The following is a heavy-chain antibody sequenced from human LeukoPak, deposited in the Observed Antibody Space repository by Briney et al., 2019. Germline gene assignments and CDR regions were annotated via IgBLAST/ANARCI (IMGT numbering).Heavy chain of an antibody. CDR2: ISGSSGST. CDR3: AKDRDSNWYPYFEY. V-gene: IGHV3-23*01. J-gene: IGHJ4*02. Sequence: GGSLRLSCAASGFTFSSYAMGWVRQAPGKGLEWVSAISGSSGSTYYADSVKGRFTISRDNSKNTLYLQMNNLRTEDTAIYYCAKDRDSNWYPYFEYWGQGTLITVSS. CDR1: GFTFSSYA. D-gene: IGHD4-11*01.